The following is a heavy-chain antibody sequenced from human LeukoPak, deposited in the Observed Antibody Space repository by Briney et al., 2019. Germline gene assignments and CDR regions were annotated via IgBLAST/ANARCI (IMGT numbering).Heavy chain of an antibody. J-gene: IGHJ4*02. V-gene: IGHV3-74*01. CDR1: GFTLSTNW. CDR3: ARVIGF. CDR2: FKNDGSGA. Sequence: GGSLRLSCAASGFTLSTNWMHWVRQVPGKGLVWVSRFKNDGSGAGYADSVKSRFTISRDNAKNTLYLQMNSLRAEDTAVYYCARVIGFWGQGILVTVSS.